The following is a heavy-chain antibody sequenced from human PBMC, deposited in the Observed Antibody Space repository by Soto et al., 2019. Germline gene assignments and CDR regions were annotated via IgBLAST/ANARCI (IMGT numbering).Heavy chain of an antibody. V-gene: IGHV1-8*01. J-gene: IGHJ6*02. CDR3: ARPNEAISWPDYYYCGMDV. Sequence: ASVKVSCKASGYTFTSYGINWVRQAPGQGLEWMGWMNPNSGNTGYAQKFQGRVTMTRNTSISTAYMELSSLRSEDTAVYYCARPNEAISWPDYYYCGMDVRGQGTTVTVS. CDR1: GYTFTSYG. D-gene: IGHD6-13*01. CDR2: MNPNSGNT.